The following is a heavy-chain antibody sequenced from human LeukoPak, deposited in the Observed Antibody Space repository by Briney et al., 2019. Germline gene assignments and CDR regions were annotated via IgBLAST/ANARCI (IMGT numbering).Heavy chain of an antibody. J-gene: IGHJ4*02. CDR1: GGSFSGYY. Sequence: SETLSLTCAVYGGSFSGYYWSWIRQPPGKGLEWIGEINHSGSTNYNPSLKSRVTISVDTSKNQSSLKLSSVTAADTAVYYCARLPTYRIAVAGNFDYWGQGTLVTVSS. D-gene: IGHD6-19*01. CDR2: INHSGST. CDR3: ARLPTYRIAVAGNFDY. V-gene: IGHV4-34*01.